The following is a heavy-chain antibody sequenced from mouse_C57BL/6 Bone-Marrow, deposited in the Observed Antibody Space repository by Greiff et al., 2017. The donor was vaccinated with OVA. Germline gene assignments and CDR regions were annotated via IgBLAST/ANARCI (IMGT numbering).Heavy chain of an antibody. CDR3: ARRNMGNTEDYYFDY. CDR1: GYTFTDHT. J-gene: IGHJ2*01. V-gene: IGHV1-78*01. D-gene: IGHD2-1*01. CDR2: IYPRDGST. Sequence: VQLVESDAELVKPGASVKISCKVSGYTFTDHTIHWMKQRPEQGLEWIGYIYPRDGSTKYNEKFKGKATLTADKSSSTAYMQLNSLTSEDSSVYFCARRNMGNTEDYYFDYWGQGTTLTVSS.